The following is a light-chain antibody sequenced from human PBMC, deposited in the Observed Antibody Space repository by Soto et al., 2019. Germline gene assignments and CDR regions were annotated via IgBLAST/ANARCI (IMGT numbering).Light chain of an antibody. CDR2: AAS. V-gene: IGKV3-15*01. Sequence: DIVMTQSPATVSVSPGERATLSCRASQSVSGNLAWYQQKPGQAPRLLIYAASTMATGIPPRFSGSGCGTEVTLPISSLQYEDFSVSYCQQNNNWPPITFGPGTKVDIK. CDR1: QSVSGN. CDR3: QQNNNWPPIT. J-gene: IGKJ3*01.